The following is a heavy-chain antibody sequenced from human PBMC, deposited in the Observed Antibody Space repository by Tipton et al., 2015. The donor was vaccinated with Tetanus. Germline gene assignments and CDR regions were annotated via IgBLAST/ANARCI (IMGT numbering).Heavy chain of an antibody. J-gene: IGHJ6*02. V-gene: IGHV3-48*02. CDR2: ISSSSSTI. Sequence: SLRLSCAASGFTFSSYSMNWVRQAPGKGLEWVSYISSSSSTIYYADSVKGRFTISRDNAKNSLYLQMNSLRDEDTAVYYCARDRLWFGELSHYYYYGVDVWGQGTTVTVSS. D-gene: IGHD3-10*01. CDR1: GFTFSSYS. CDR3: ARDRLWFGELSHYYYYGVDV.